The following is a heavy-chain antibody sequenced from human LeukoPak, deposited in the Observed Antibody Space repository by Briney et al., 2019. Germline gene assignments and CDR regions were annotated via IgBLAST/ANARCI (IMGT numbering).Heavy chain of an antibody. D-gene: IGHD3-3*02. V-gene: IGHV4-59*08. CDR2: IFYSGST. CDR1: GVSISSYY. J-gene: IGHJ5*02. CDR3: ARRFPYLVGNWFDP. Sequence: SSETLCLTCTVSGVSISSYYWSWIRQPPGKGLEWIGYIFYSGSTNYNPSFKSRVTISGDASKNQVSLKLSSVTAADTAVYFCARRFPYLVGNWFDPWGQGALVTVSS.